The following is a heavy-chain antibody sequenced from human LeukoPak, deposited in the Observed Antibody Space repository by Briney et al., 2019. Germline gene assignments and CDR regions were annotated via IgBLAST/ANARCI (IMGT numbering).Heavy chain of an antibody. D-gene: IGHD6-19*01. CDR3: AKAGREAGNGQYYFDY. CDR1: AFTFNDYV. V-gene: IGHV3-43D*03. CDR2: ISWDGGTT. Sequence: RTGGSLRLSCAASAFTFNDYVMHWVRQAPGKGLEGVSLISWDGGTTYYADSVKGRFTISRDNSKKSLYLQMNSLRTEDTAFYHCAKAGREAGNGQYYFDYWGQGTLVTVSS. J-gene: IGHJ4*02.